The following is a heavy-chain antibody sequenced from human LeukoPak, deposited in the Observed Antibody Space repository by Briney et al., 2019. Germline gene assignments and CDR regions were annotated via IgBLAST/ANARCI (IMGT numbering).Heavy chain of an antibody. CDR1: GFTFSSYA. CDR3: AKNPLDPQHWFDP. Sequence: GGSLRLSCAASGFTFSSYAMSWVRQAPGKGLEWVSGISGSGGSTYHADSVKGRFTISRDNSKNTLYLQMNSLRAEDTAVYYCAKNPLDPQHWFDPWGQGTLVTVSS. CDR2: ISGSGGST. J-gene: IGHJ5*02. D-gene: IGHD5-18*01. V-gene: IGHV3-23*01.